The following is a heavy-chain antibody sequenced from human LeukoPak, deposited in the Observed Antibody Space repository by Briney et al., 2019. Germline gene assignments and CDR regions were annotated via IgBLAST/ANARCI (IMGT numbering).Heavy chain of an antibody. J-gene: IGHJ4*02. CDR2: IYYSGST. V-gene: IGHV4-39*01. D-gene: IGHD4-17*01. Sequence: SETLSLTCAVSGGSISSSSYYWGWIRQPPGKGLEWIGSIYYSGSTYYNPSLKSRVTISVDTSKNQFSLTLSSVTAADTAVYYCARLDDYGDRRGGNYWGQGTLVTVSS. CDR1: GGSISSSSYY. CDR3: ARLDDYGDRRGGNY.